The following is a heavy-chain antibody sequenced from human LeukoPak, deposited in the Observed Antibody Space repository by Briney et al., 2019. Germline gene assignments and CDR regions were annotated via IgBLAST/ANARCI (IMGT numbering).Heavy chain of an antibody. CDR3: ARLGGTISDY. Sequence: GGSLRLSCAASGFRFSSYEMNWVRQAPGKGLEWVSYISETGNTIHYADSVKGRFTISRDNAKTSLYLQMNGLRAEDTAFYYCARLGGTISDYWGQGILVTVSS. CDR1: GFRFSSYE. D-gene: IGHD5-12*01. CDR2: ISETGNTI. V-gene: IGHV3-48*03. J-gene: IGHJ4*02.